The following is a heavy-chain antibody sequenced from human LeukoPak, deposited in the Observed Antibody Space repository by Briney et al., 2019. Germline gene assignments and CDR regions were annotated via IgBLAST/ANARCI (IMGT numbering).Heavy chain of an antibody. V-gene: IGHV4-59*12. Sequence: SETLSLTCTVSGGSISSYYWSWIRQPPGKGLEWIGYIYYSGSTNYNPSLKSRVTISVDTSKNQFSLKLSSVTAADTAVYYCARRSRYYYDSSGYYSSGGPIQGSRFDYWGQGTLVTVSS. CDR3: ARRSRYYYDSSGYYSSGGPIQGSRFDY. CDR1: GGSISSYY. CDR2: IYYSGST. D-gene: IGHD3-22*01. J-gene: IGHJ4*02.